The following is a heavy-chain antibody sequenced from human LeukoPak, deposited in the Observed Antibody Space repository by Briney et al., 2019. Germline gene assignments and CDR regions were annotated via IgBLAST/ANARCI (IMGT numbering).Heavy chain of an antibody. V-gene: IGHV3-30*15. D-gene: IGHD1-1*01. Sequence: GGSLRLSCAASGFTLTYYAMHWVRQAPGKGLEWVAVTSYDGNKKYYADSVKGRFTISRDSSKNTLYLQMSSLRAEDTAVYYCARDHNYAFDNWGQGTLVSVAS. CDR3: ARDHNYAFDN. J-gene: IGHJ4*02. CDR1: GFTLTYYA. CDR2: TSYDGNKK.